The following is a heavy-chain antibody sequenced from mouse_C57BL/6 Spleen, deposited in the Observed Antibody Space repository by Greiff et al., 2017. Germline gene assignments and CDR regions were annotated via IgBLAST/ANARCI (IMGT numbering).Heavy chain of an antibody. CDR3: ARSGYGNYEDAMDY. CDR2: IDPEDGEI. CDR1: GFNIKDYY. Sequence: VQRRQSGAELVKPGAPVRCSCTASGFNIKDYYMPWVKRRTKRGLEWIGRIDPEDGEIKYAPKFQGKATITSDTSSNTAYLQLRSLTSEDTAVYYCARSGYGNYEDAMDYWGQGTSVTVSS. D-gene: IGHD2-1*01. V-gene: IGHV14-2*01. J-gene: IGHJ4*01.